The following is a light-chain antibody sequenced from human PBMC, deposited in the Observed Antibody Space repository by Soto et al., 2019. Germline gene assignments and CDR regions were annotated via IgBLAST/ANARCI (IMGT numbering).Light chain of an antibody. CDR3: CSYVGSYYYV. V-gene: IGLV2-11*01. Sequence: QSALTQPRSASGSPGQSVAISCTGTSSDVGGYNYVSWYQQHPGKAPKLMIDDVTKRPSGVPDRFSGSKSGNTASLTISGLQAEDEADYYCCSYVGSYYYVFGTGTKLTVL. J-gene: IGLJ1*01. CDR1: SSDVGGYNY. CDR2: DVT.